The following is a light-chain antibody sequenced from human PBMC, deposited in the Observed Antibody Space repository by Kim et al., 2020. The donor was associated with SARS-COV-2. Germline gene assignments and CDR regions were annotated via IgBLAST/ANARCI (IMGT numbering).Light chain of an antibody. CDR2: DVS. CDR1: SSDVGCDNY. CDR3: CSYAGSYNWV. Sequence: TSPCTGTSSDVGCDNYVSWYPQRPGKAPKLMIYDVSKRPSGVPDRFSGSKSGNTASLTISGLQAEDEADYYCCSYAGSYNWVFGGGTQLTVL. V-gene: IGLV2-11*01. J-gene: IGLJ3*02.